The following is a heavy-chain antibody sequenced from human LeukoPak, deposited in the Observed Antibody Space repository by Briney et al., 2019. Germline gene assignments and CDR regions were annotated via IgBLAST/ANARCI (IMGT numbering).Heavy chain of an antibody. CDR3: AGMHYDSSGYGIDY. CDR2: ISSSSSYI. CDR1: GFTFSSYS. D-gene: IGHD3-22*01. J-gene: IGHJ4*02. Sequence: TGGSLRLSCAASGFTFSSYSMNWVRQAPGKGLEWVSSISSSSSYIYYADSVKGRFTISRDNAKNSLYLQMNSLRAEDTAVYYCAGMHYDSSGYGIDYWGQGTLVTVSS. V-gene: IGHV3-21*01.